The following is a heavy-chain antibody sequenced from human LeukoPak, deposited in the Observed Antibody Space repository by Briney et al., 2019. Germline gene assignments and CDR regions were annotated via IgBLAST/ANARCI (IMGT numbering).Heavy chain of an antibody. J-gene: IGHJ5*02. CDR2: IYYSGST. D-gene: IGHD3-10*01. V-gene: IGHV4-59*01. CDR3: ARVGAMYYYGSEPHWFDP. Sequence: SETLSLTCTVSGGSISSYYWSWIRQPPGKGLEWIGYIYYSGSTNCNPSLKSRVTISVDTSKNQFSLKLSSVTAADTAVYYCARVGAMYYYGSEPHWFDPWGQGTLVTVSS. CDR1: GGSISSYY.